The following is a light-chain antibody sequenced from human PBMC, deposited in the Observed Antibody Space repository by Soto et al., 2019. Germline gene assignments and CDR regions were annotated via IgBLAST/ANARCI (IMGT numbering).Light chain of an antibody. J-gene: IGLJ1*01. Sequence: VLTQPPSVSGAPGQRVTISCTGSSSNIGTGYDVHWYQQLPGTAPKLLIYGNSNRPSGVPDRFSGSKSGTSASLAITGLQAEDEADYYCQSFDSSRFYVFGTGTKV. CDR2: GNS. CDR1: SSNIGTGYD. V-gene: IGLV1-40*01. CDR3: QSFDSSRFYV.